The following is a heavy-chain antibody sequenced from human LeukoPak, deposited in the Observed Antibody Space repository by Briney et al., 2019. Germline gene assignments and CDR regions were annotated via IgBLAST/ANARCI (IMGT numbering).Heavy chain of an antibody. J-gene: IGHJ4*02. CDR1: GLTFRSYW. CDR3: ARERDGRFFDY. Sequence: GGSLRLSCAVSGLTFRSYWMSWVRQAPGKGLEWVANINQDGSEKYFVDSVKGRFTISRDNAKNSLHLQMNTLRAEDTAVYYCARERDGRFFDYWGQGTLVIVSS. CDR2: INQDGSEK. V-gene: IGHV3-7*01. D-gene: IGHD5-24*01.